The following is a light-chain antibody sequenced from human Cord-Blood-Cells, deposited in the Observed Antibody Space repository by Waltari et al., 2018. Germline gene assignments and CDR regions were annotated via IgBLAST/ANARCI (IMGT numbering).Light chain of an antibody. V-gene: IGLV2-14*01. J-gene: IGLJ2*01. CDR3: SSYTSSSTLVV. Sequence: QSALTPPASVSGSPGQSITISCTGTSNDVGGYNYVPWYQQQPGKAPKLMIYEFSNRPSGVSNRFSGSKSGKTASLTISGLQADDEADYYCSSYTSSSTLVVFGGGTKLTVL. CDR1: SNDVGGYNY. CDR2: EFS.